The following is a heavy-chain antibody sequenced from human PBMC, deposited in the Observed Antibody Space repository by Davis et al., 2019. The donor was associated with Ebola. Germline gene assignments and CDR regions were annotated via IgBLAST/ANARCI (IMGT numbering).Heavy chain of an antibody. CDR1: VITFSSYA. J-gene: IGHJ3*02. CDR2: ISGSGGTT. Sequence: GESLKISCTDSVITFSSYAMTWVRQAPGKGLEWVSAISGSGGTTYYAGSVKGRFTVSRDNSKKTMYLQMNSLRAEDTAVYYCAKEIMYYDILTGYHRAQNAFDIWGQGTMVTVSS. V-gene: IGHV3-23*01. D-gene: IGHD3-9*01. CDR3: AKEIMYYDILTGYHRAQNAFDI.